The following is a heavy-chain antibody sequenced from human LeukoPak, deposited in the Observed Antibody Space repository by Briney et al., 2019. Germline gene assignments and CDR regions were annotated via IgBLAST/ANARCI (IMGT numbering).Heavy chain of an antibody. V-gene: IGHV4-61*02. CDR3: ARAVVVTAIHDAFDI. CDR1: GGSISSGSYY. J-gene: IGHJ3*02. D-gene: IGHD2-21*02. Sequence: SETLSLTCTVSGGSISSGSYYWSWIRQPAGKGLEWIGRIYTSGSTNYNPSLKSRVTISVDTSKNQFSLKLSSVTAADTAVYYCARAVVVTAIHDAFDIWGQGTMVTVS. CDR2: IYTSGST.